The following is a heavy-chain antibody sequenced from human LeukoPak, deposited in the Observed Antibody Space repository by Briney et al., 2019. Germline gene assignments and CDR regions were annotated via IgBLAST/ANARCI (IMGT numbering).Heavy chain of an antibody. CDR2: ISSSSNYI. Sequence: GGSLRLSCAASGFTFSDYYMSWIRQAPGKGLEWISSISSSSNYIYYADSLKGRFTISRDNAKNSLYLQMNSLRGEDTAVYYCARDLLGYNYHYMDVWGKGTTVTVSS. J-gene: IGHJ6*03. V-gene: IGHV3-11*06. CDR1: GFTFSDYY. D-gene: IGHD3-16*02. CDR3: ARDLLGYNYHYMDV.